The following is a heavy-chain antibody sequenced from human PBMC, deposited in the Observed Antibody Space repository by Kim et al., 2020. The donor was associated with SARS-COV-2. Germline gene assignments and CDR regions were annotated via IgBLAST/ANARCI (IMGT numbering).Heavy chain of an antibody. Sequence: GGSLRLSCAASGFTFSSYSMNWVRQAPGKGLEWVSSISSSSSYIYYADSVKGRFTISRDNAKNSLYLQMNSLRAEDTAVYYCARSYGSGRGIQGGYWGQGTLVTVSS. CDR2: ISSSSSYI. D-gene: IGHD3-10*01. CDR3: ARSYGSGRGIQGGY. CDR1: GFTFSSYS. J-gene: IGHJ4*02. V-gene: IGHV3-21*01.